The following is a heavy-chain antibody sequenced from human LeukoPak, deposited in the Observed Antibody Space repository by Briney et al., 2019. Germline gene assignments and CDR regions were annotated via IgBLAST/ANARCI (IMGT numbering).Heavy chain of an antibody. CDR2: MSTSDSPI. J-gene: IGHJ5*02. D-gene: IGHD1-1*01. CDR1: GFTFSDYY. CDR3: ARELNGAFDP. V-gene: IGHV3-11*04. Sequence: AGGSLRLSCAASGFTFSDYYMSWIRQAPGKGLEWVSYMSTSDSPIYYTDSVKGRFTISRDNAKNSLYLQMNSLRASDTAAYYCARELNGAFDPWGQGTLVTVSS.